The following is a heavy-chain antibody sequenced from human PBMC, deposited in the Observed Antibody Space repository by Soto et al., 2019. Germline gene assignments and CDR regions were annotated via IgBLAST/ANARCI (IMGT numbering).Heavy chain of an antibody. Sequence: EVQLLESGGGLVQPGGSLRLSCAASGFTFSSYAMSWVRQAPGKGLEWVSAISGSGGSTYYADSVKGRFTISRDNYKNTLYLQMNSLRAEDTAVYYCAKNVGRIMITFGGVMDYFDYWGQGTLVTVSS. J-gene: IGHJ4*02. CDR3: AKNVGRIMITFGGVMDYFDY. D-gene: IGHD3-16*01. CDR1: GFTFSSYA. V-gene: IGHV3-23*01. CDR2: ISGSGGST.